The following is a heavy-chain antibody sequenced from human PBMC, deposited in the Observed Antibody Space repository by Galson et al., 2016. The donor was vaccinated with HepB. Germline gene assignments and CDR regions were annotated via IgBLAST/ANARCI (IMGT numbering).Heavy chain of an antibody. CDR2: VNTGNGNT. D-gene: IGHD2-8*01. CDR3: ARYVSNWLDP. J-gene: IGHJ5*02. Sequence: SVKVSCKASGYTFSSYVMHWVRQAPGQRLEWLGWVNTGNGNTQYSQKFQGRVTITRDTSASTAYMELTSLRSEDTAVYYCARYVSNWLDPWGQGTLVTVSS. V-gene: IGHV1-3*04. CDR1: GYTFSSYV.